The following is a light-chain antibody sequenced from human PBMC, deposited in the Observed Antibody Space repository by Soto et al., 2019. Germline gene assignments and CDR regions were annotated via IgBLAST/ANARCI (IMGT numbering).Light chain of an antibody. J-gene: IGKJ4*01. CDR3: LQYASEPLT. Sequence: ETVLTQSPGTLSLSPGERATLSCRASQSVAKNYLAWYQHKPGQGPRLLPSGASSRATGIPDRFSGSGSGTDFTLTISRLQPEDFAVYYCLQYASEPLTFGGGTKVEI. CDR2: GAS. CDR1: QSVAKNY. V-gene: IGKV3-20*01.